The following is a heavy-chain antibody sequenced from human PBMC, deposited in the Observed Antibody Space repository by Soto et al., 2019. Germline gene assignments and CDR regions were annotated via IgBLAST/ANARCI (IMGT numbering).Heavy chain of an antibody. CDR2: IKQDGSEK. J-gene: IGHJ3*02. V-gene: IGHV3-7*01. Sequence: GGALRLSCAASGFTFSSYWMSWVRQAPGKGLEWVANIKQDGSEKYYVDSVKGRFTISRDNAKNSLYLQMNSLRAEDTAVYYCARVSYSSGWYFDAFDIWAQGTMVTVSS. CDR1: GFTFSSYW. CDR3: ARVSYSSGWYFDAFDI. D-gene: IGHD6-19*01.